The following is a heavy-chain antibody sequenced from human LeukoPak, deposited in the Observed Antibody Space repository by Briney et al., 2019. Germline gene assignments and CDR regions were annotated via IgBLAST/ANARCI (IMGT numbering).Heavy chain of an antibody. J-gene: IGHJ4*02. CDR1: GFTFSSFG. D-gene: IGHD1-14*01. Sequence: GMSLRLSCAASGFTFSSFGMHWVRQAPGKGLECLAVIWYDGSQMYHADSVKGRFTISRDNSKNTVYLQMTTLRAEDTALYYCARYRSGTNDYWGRGTLVIVSS. V-gene: IGHV3-33*01. CDR3: ARYRSGTNDY. CDR2: IWYDGSQM.